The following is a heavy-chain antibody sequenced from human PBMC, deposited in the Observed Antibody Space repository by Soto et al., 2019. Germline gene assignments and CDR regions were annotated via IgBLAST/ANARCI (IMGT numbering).Heavy chain of an antibody. CDR1: GFTFSSYA. CDR3: AKATYDILTGYPSPYFDY. Sequence: GGSLRLSCAASGFTFSSYAMSWVRQAPGKGLEWVSAISGSGGSTYYADSVKGRFTISRDNSKNTLYLQMNSLRAEDTAVYYCAKATYDILTGYPSPYFDYWGQGTLVTVSS. J-gene: IGHJ4*02. CDR2: ISGSGGST. D-gene: IGHD3-9*01. V-gene: IGHV3-23*01.